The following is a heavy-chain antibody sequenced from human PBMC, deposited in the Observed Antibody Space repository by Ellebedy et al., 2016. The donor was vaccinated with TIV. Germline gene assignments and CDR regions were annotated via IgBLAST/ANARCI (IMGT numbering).Heavy chain of an antibody. D-gene: IGHD2/OR15-2a*01. V-gene: IGHV3-33*08. CDR2: IWFDGSNK. CDR3: ARDGVIPSGGVPQFDP. J-gene: IGHJ5*02. Sequence: GESLKISCAASGFTFSSYGMHRVRQAPGKGLEWVAVIWFDGSNKYHADSVKGRFTISRDNSKNTLYLQMNSLRAEDTAVYYCARDGVIPSGGVPQFDPWGQGTLVTVSS. CDR1: GFTFSSYG.